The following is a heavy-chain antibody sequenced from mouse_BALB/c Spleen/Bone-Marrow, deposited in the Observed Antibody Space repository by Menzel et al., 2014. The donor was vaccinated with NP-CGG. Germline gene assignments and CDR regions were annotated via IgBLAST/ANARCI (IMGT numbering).Heavy chain of an antibody. CDR3: IRSAGTGFAY. Sequence: LVESGTELGKPGASVKLSCKASGYTFTSYYMFWVKQRPGQGLEWIGEINPSNGGTVFNEKFKSKVTLTVDKSSSTAYIQLSGLTSEDSAVYYCIRSAGTGFAYWGQGTLVTVS. V-gene: IGHV1-53*01. J-gene: IGHJ3*01. D-gene: IGHD3-3*01. CDR1: GYTFTSYY. CDR2: INPSNGGT.